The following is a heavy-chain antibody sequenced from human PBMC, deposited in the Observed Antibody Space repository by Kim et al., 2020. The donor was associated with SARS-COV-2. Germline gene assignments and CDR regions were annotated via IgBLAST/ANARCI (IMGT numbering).Heavy chain of an antibody. V-gene: IGHV4-38-2*02. CDR1: GYSISSGYY. D-gene: IGHD3-10*01. CDR3: AIIGPFGEFPIFPRDDYTIDY. Sequence: SETLSLTCTVSGYSISSGYYWGWIRQPPGKGLEWIGSIYHSGSTYYNPSLKSRVTISVDTSKNQFSLKLSSVTAADTAVYYCAIIGPFGEFPIFPRDDYTIDYWGQGTLVTVSS. J-gene: IGHJ4*02. CDR2: IYHSGST.